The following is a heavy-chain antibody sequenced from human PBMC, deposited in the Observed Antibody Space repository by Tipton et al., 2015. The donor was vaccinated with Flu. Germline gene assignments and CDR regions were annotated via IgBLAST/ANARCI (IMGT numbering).Heavy chain of an antibody. CDR1: GDSLGSSFY. V-gene: IGHV4-38-2*01. CDR2: VHTSAGT. D-gene: IGHD4-11*01. CDR3: ARRDFSNHVSDPKNWFDS. Sequence: TLSLTCSVSGDSLGSSFYWAWIRQPPGRGLEWIANVHTSAGTYYNPSLKSRVTLSVDRSKNQFSLRLASGTAADTAVYFCARRDFSNHVSDPKNWFDSWGQRTLVTVSS. J-gene: IGHJ5*01.